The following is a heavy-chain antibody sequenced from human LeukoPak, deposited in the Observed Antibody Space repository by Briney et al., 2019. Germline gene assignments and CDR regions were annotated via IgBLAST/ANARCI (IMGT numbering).Heavy chain of an antibody. J-gene: IGHJ4*02. CDR2: TKPDGTAE. CDR3: ARDGGLHTNFDY. Sequence: GGSLRLSCAASGFTFNMYWMSWVRQAPGKGLEWVANTKPDGTAEYYADSVRGRFTTSRDNANNFLYLQMNSLRGEDTAVYYCARDGGLHTNFDYWGQGTLVTVSS. D-gene: IGHD2-15*01. CDR1: GFTFNMYW. V-gene: IGHV3-7*01.